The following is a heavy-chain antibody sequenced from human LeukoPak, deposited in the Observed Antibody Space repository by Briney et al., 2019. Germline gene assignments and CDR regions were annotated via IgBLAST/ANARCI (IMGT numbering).Heavy chain of an antibody. CDR3: VNYYDSSDYQQPNHFDY. CDR2: IYYSGST. J-gene: IGHJ4*02. D-gene: IGHD3-22*01. V-gene: IGHV4-39*01. Sequence: PSETLSLTCTVSGGSISSSGYYWGWIRQPPGKGLEWIGSIYYSGSTYYNPSLKSRFTISVDTSKNQFSLKLSSVTAADTAVYYCVNYYDSSDYQQPNHFDYWGQGTLVTVSS. CDR1: GGSISSSGYY.